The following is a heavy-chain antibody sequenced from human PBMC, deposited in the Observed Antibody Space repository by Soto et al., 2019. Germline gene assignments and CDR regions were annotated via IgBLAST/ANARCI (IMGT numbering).Heavy chain of an antibody. CDR1: GGSISSSSYY. Sequence: PSETLSLTGTVSGGSISSSSYYWGWIRQSPGKGLQWIGSIDYSGSTYYNPSLKSRATISVDTSKNQFSLKLRSVSAADTAVYYCARRTYESSGYYYLLYWGQGTLVTV. CDR3: ARRTYESSGYYYLLY. J-gene: IGHJ4*02. CDR2: IDYSGST. D-gene: IGHD3-22*01. V-gene: IGHV4-39*01.